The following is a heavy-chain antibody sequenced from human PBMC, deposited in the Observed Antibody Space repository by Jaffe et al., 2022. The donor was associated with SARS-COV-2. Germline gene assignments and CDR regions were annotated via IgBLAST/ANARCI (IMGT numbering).Heavy chain of an antibody. D-gene: IGHD2-15*01. J-gene: IGHJ4*02. Sequence: QLQLQESGPGLVKPSETLSLTCTVSGGSISTSSYYWGWIRQPPEKGLEWIGNIYYSGSTYYNSSLKSRVSISVDTPKNQFSLKLRSVTAADTAVYYCARLRMVVAATPRGHFDSWGQGTLVSVSS. CDR1: GGSISTSSYY. CDR3: ARLRMVVAATPRGHFDS. CDR2: IYYSGST. V-gene: IGHV4-39*01.